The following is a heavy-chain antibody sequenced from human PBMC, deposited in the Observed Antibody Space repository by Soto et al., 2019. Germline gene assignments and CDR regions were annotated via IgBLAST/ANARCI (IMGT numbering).Heavy chain of an antibody. CDR1: GFTFSSYG. J-gene: IGHJ4*02. V-gene: IGHV3-33*01. CDR2: IWYDGSNK. Sequence: LRLSCAASGFTFSSYGMHWVRQAPGKGLEWVAVIWYDGSNKYYADSVKGRFTISRDNSKNTLYLQMNSLRAEDTAVYYCARDLFPFYFDYWGQGTLVTVSS. CDR3: ARDLFPFYFDY.